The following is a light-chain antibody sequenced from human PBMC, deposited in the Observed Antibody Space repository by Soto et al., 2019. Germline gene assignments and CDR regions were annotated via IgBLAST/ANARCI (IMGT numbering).Light chain of an antibody. CDR3: QQYVTSSPRT. V-gene: IGKV3-20*01. Sequence: EIVLTQSPGTLSLSPGERATLSCRASQSFNSIYLAWYQQKPGQAPRLLMYGISRRATGIPDRLSGSGSGTDFTLTITRLEPEDFAVYYCQQYVTSSPRTFGQGTKV. J-gene: IGKJ1*01. CDR1: QSFNSIY. CDR2: GIS.